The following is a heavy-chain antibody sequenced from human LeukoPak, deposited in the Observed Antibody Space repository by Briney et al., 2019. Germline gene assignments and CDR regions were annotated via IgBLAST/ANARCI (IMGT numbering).Heavy chain of an antibody. J-gene: IGHJ4*02. D-gene: IGHD3-3*01. CDR2: ISGSGGST. CDR3: AKDQGITIFGVTQTNFDY. V-gene: IGHV3-23*01. Sequence: GGSLRLSCAASGFTFSSYAMSWVRQAPGKGLEWVSAISGSGGSTYYADSVKGRFTISRDNSKNTLYLQMNSLRAEDTAVYYCAKDQGITIFGVTQTNFDYWGQGTLVTVSS. CDR1: GFTFSSYA.